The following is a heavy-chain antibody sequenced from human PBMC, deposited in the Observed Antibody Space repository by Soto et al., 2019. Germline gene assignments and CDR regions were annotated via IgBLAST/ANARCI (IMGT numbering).Heavy chain of an antibody. Sequence: GGSLRLSCAASGFTFSSYAMSWVRQAPGKGLEWVSAISGSGGSTYYADSVKGRFTTSRDNSKNTLYLQMNSLRAEDTAVYYCARRNSSGYYYDFDYWGQGTLVTVSS. CDR3: ARRNSSGYYYDFDY. CDR1: GFTFSSYA. D-gene: IGHD3-22*01. J-gene: IGHJ4*02. CDR2: ISGSGGST. V-gene: IGHV3-23*01.